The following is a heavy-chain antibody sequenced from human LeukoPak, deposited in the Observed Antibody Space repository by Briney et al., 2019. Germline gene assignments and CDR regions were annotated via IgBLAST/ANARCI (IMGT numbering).Heavy chain of an antibody. CDR1: GGTFSSYA. CDR3: ARGVLEYSSSSLDY. Sequence: ASVKVSCKASGGTFSSYAISWVRQAPGQGLEWMGGITPIFGTANYAQKFQGRVTITADESTSTAYMELSSLRSEDTAVYYCARGVLEYSSSSLDYWGQGTLVTVSS. D-gene: IGHD6-6*01. J-gene: IGHJ4*02. CDR2: ITPIFGTA. V-gene: IGHV1-69*01.